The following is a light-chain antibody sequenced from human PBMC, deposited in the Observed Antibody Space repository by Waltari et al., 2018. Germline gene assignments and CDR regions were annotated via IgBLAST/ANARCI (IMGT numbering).Light chain of an antibody. CDR3: SSYAGGSWV. CDR1: NCDIGTYNL. V-gene: IGLV2-23*02. Sequence: QSVLTQPASVSGPPGQSITISCTGTNCDIGTYNLVSWCQQYPGQVPKLIIYGVSKRHSGVSNHCSGSKSGNTASLTISGLQAEDEAHYYCSSYAGGSWVFGRGTKVTVL. CDR2: GVS. J-gene: IGLJ3*02.